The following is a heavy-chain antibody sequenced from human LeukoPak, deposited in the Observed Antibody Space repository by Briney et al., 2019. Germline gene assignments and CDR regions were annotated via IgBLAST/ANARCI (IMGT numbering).Heavy chain of an antibody. CDR1: GFTFSSYW. D-gene: IGHD3-16*01. Sequence: GSLRLSCAASGFTFSSYWMSWIRQPPGKGLEWIGEINHSGSTNYNPSLKSRVTISVDTSKNQFSLKLSSVTAADTAVYYCARDHAGGHDYWGQGTLVTVSS. CDR2: INHSGST. V-gene: IGHV4-34*01. J-gene: IGHJ4*02. CDR3: ARDHAGGHDY.